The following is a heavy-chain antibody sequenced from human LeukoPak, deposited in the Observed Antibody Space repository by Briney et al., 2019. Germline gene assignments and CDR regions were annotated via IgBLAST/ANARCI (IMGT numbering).Heavy chain of an antibody. J-gene: IGHJ3*02. CDR1: GFTFSSYG. V-gene: IGHV3-30*02. Sequence: GGSLRLSCAASGFTFSSYGMHWVRQVPGKGLEWVAFTRYDGSSKYYADSVKGRFTISRDTSKNTLYLQMNSLRPEDTAVYYCARGVEPAIIDPFDIWGQGTLVAVSS. CDR2: TRYDGSSK. D-gene: IGHD5-18*01. CDR3: ARGVEPAIIDPFDI.